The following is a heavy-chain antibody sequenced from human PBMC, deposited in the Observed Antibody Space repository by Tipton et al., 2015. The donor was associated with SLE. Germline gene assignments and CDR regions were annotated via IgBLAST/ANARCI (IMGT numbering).Heavy chain of an antibody. CDR2: IDYSGRT. J-gene: IGHJ4*02. D-gene: IGHD5-12*01. Sequence: TLSLTCTVSGGSITSSGFYWGWFRQPPGKGLEWIGSIDYSGRTYYTPSPKSQVTISVDTSKNQFSLKLSSVTAADTAFYYCARRTSGYAPDYWGQGTLVTVSS. V-gene: IGHV4-39*07. CDR1: GGSITSSGFY. CDR3: ARRTSGYAPDY.